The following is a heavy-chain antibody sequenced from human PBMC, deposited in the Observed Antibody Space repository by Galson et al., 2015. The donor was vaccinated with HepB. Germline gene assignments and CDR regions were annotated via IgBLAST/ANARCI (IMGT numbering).Heavy chain of an antibody. D-gene: IGHD4-23*01. CDR2: IIPIFGTA. Sequence: SVKVSCKASGYTFTSYGISWVRQAPGQGLEWMGGIIPIFGTANYAQKFQGRVTITADKSTSTAYMELSSLRSEDTAVYYCAREGPSYGGNPTRFDYWGQGTLVTVSS. V-gene: IGHV1-69*06. CDR1: GYTFTSYG. J-gene: IGHJ4*02. CDR3: AREGPSYGGNPTRFDY.